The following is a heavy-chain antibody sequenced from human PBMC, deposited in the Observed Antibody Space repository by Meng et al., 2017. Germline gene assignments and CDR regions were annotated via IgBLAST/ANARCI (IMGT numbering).Heavy chain of an antibody. V-gene: IGHV1-2*06. CDR3: ASTIIRFYYYYGMDV. D-gene: IGHD3-3*01. J-gene: IGHJ6*02. CDR1: GHTFTGYY. Sequence: ASVKVSCKASGHTFTGYYMHWVRQAPGQGLEWMGRINPNSGGTNYAQKFQGRVTMTRDTSISTAYMELSRLRSDDTAVYYCASTIIRFYYYYGMDVWGQGTTVTVSS. CDR2: INPNSGGT.